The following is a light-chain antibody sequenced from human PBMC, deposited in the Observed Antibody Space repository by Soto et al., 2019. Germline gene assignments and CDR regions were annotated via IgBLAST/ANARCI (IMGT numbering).Light chain of an antibody. V-gene: IGKV1-5*03. CDR2: KAS. Sequence: DIQMTQSPSTLSGSVGDRVTIRCRASQTISSWLAWYQQKPGKAPKLLIYKASTLKSGVPSRFSGSGSGTEFTLTISSLQPDDFATYYCQHYNSYSEAFGQGTKV. J-gene: IGKJ1*01. CDR3: QHYNSYSEA. CDR1: QTISSW.